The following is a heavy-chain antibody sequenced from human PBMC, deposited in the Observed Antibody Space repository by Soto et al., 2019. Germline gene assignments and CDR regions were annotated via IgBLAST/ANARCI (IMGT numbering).Heavy chain of an antibody. Sequence: QVQLVESGGGVVQPGRSLRLSCVASGFTFSSYGMHWVRQAPGKGLEWVAVIWYDGSNKYYADSVKGRFTISRDNSKNTLYLQMNSLRAEDTAVHYCAREYYYDGSGYIDYWGQGTLATVSS. D-gene: IGHD3-22*01. CDR3: AREYYYDGSGYIDY. CDR1: GFTFSSYG. CDR2: IWYDGSNK. J-gene: IGHJ4*02. V-gene: IGHV3-33*01.